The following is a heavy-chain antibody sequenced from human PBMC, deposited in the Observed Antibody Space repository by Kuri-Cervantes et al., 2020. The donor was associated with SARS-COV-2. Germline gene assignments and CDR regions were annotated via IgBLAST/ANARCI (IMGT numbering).Heavy chain of an antibody. CDR2: INSDGSST. V-gene: IGHV3-74*01. J-gene: IGHJ4*02. CDR3: AKDRSPYSSYWYYFDY. CDR1: GFTFSSYW. D-gene: IGHD6-13*01. Sequence: GESLKISCAASGFTFSSYWMHWVRQAPGKGLVWVSRINSDGSSTSYADSVKGRFTISRDNAKNTLYLQMNSLRAEDTAVYYCAKDRSPYSSYWYYFDYWGQGTLVTVSS.